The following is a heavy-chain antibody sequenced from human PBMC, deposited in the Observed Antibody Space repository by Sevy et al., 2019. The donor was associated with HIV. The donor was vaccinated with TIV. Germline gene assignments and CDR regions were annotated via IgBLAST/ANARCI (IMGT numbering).Heavy chain of an antibody. J-gene: IGHJ4*02. CDR3: ARDRRTYYYDNSGHTDC. D-gene: IGHD3-22*01. CDR2: IKQDGSEK. CDR1: GFGFSTYW. V-gene: IGHV3-7*01. Sequence: GGSLRLSCAASGFGFSTYWMSWVRQAPGKGLEWVANIKQDGSEKNYVDSVKGRFTISRDNAKSSLYLEMNSLRAEDTAVYFCARDRRTYYYDNSGHTDCWGQGTLVTVSS.